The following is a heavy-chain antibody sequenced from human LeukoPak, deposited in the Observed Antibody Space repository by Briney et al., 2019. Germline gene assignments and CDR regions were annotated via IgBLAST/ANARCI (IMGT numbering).Heavy chain of an antibody. CDR2: INPNSGGT. V-gene: IGHV1-2*02. CDR3: AREVTAYCGGDCYSSYFDY. D-gene: IGHD2-21*02. J-gene: IGHJ4*02. Sequence: ASVKVSCKASGYTFTSYAMNWVRQAPGQGLEWMGWINPNSGGTNYAQKFQGRVTMTRDTSISTAYMELSRLRSDDTAVYYCAREVTAYCGGDCYSSYFDYWGQGTLVTVSS. CDR1: GYTFTSYA.